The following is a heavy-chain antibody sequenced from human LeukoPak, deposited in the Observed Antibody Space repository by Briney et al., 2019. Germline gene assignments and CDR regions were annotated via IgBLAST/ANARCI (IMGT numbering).Heavy chain of an antibody. CDR1: GYTFTGYY. CDR2: ISAYNGNT. V-gene: IGHV1-18*04. D-gene: IGHD3-22*01. J-gene: IGHJ4*02. Sequence: ASVKVSCKASGYTFTGYYMHWVRQAPGQGLEWMGWISAYNGNTNYAQKLQGRVTMTTDTSTSTAYMELRSLRSDDTAVYYCARDAPYYYDSSGYYGSDYWGQGTLVTVSS. CDR3: ARDAPYYYDSSGYYGSDY.